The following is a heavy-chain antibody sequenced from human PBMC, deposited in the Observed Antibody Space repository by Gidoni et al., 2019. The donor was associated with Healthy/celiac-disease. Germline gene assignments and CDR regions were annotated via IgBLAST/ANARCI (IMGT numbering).Heavy chain of an antibody. V-gene: IGHV3-23*01. D-gene: IGHD2-21*02. CDR3: AKPGGNSVLSYGPDY. CDR2: ISGSGGST. J-gene: IGHJ4*02. CDR1: GFTFSSYA. Sequence: EVQLLESGGGLVQPGGSLRLSCPASGFTFSSYAMSWVRQAPGQGLEWVSAISGSGGSTYYADNVKGRFTISRDNSKNTLYLQMNSLRAEDTAVYYCAKPGGNSVLSYGPDYWGQGTLVTVSS.